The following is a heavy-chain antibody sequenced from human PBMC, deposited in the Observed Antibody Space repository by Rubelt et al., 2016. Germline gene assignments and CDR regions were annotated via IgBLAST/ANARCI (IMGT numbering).Heavy chain of an antibody. V-gene: IGHV1-3*01. D-gene: IGHD4-17*01. CDR2: INAGNGNT. J-gene: IGHJ4*02. Sequence: QVQLVQSGAEVKKPGASVKVSCKASGYTFTSYAMHWVRQAPGQRLEWMGWINAGNGNTKYSQKFQGMMTITRDTSASTAYMGLSSLRSEETAVYYCARAASTVTTLLDLGYWGQGTLVTVSS. CDR3: ARAASTVTTLLDLGY. CDR1: GYTFTSYA.